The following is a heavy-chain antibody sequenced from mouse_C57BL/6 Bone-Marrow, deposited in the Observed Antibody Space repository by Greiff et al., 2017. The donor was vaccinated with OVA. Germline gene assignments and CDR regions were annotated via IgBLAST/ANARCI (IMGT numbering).Heavy chain of an antibody. CDR1: GFTFSDFY. CDR3: ARDAPDGYYFDY. CDR2: SRNKANDYTT. D-gene: IGHD2-3*01. Sequence: EVKLMESGGGLVQSGRSLRLSCATSGFTFSDFYMEWVRQAPGKGLEWIAASRNKANDYTTEYSASVKGRFIVSRDTSQSILYLQMNALRAEDTAIYYCARDAPDGYYFDYWGQGTSLTVSS. J-gene: IGHJ2*02. V-gene: IGHV7-1*01.